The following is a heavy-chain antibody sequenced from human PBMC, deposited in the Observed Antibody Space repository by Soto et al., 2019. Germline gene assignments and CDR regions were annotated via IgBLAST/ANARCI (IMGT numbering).Heavy chain of an antibody. V-gene: IGHV3-30*18. Sequence: PGGSLRLSCAASGFTFSSYGMHWVRQAPGKGLEWVAVISYDGSNKYYADSVKGRFTISRDNSKNTLYLQMNSLRAEDTAVYYCAKVGVTTSSAYYYGMDVWGQGTTVTVSS. CDR2: ISYDGSNK. D-gene: IGHD4-4*01. CDR1: GFTFSSYG. J-gene: IGHJ6*02. CDR3: AKVGVTTSSAYYYGMDV.